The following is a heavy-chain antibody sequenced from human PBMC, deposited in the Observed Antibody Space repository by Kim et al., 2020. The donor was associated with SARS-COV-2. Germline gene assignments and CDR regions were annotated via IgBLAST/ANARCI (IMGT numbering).Heavy chain of an antibody. J-gene: IGHJ3*02. D-gene: IGHD1-7*01. V-gene: IGHV4-4*06. CDR3: ARALGITGTTGDDAFDI. Sequence: LKRRVPMSVDTSKNQFSLKLSSVTAADTAVYYCARALGITGTTGDDAFDIWGQGTMVTVSS.